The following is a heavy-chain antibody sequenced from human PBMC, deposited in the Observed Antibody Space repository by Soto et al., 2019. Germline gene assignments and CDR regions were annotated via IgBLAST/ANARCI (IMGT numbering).Heavy chain of an antibody. CDR2: INDCGIT. V-gene: IGHV4-34*01. CDR3: ARGGGGDSGATLEI. CDR1: GGSLSEYY. Sequence: HVQLQQWGVGLLKPSETLTLMCGVSGGSLSEYYWVWIRQAPGTGLRGLGWIGEINDCGITKYSASLKSRVTISVDTSKNQFSLTLSSVTAADTAIYYCARGGGGDSGATLEIWGQGTQVSVSS. D-gene: IGHD2-21*02. J-gene: IGHJ3*02.